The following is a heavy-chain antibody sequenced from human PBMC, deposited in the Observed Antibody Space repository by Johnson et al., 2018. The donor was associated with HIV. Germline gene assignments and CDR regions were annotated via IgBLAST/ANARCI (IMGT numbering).Heavy chain of an antibody. J-gene: IGHJ3*02. CDR3: ARDVASVYGSGDHALDI. CDR2: ISYDGSNK. D-gene: IGHD3-10*01. CDR1: GFTFSSYA. V-gene: IGHV3-30*04. Sequence: QVQLVESGGGVVQPGRSLRLSCAASGFTFSSYAMHWVRQAPGKGLEWVAVISYDGSNKYYADSVKGRFTISRDNAKNSLYLQMNSLRAEDTAVYYCARDVASVYGSGDHALDIWGQGTMVTVSS.